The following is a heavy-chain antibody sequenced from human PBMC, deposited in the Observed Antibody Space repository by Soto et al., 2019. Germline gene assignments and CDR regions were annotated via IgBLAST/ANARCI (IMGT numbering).Heavy chain of an antibody. J-gene: IGHJ5*02. D-gene: IGHD3-10*01. CDR2: IYYSGST. CDR3: ARGYYYGSGSYHPNWFDP. CDR1: GGSIRSGGYY. Sequence: SETLSLTCTVSGGSIRSGGYYWSWIRQHPGKGLEWIGYIYYSGSTYYNPSLKSRVTISVDTSKNQFSLKLSSVTAADTAVYYCARGYYYGSGSYHPNWFDPWGQGTLVTVSS. V-gene: IGHV4-31*03.